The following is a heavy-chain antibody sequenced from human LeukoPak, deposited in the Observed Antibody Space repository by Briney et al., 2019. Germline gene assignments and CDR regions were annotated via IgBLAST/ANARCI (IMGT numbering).Heavy chain of an antibody. D-gene: IGHD3-22*01. CDR3: AKDRRSSGYHLDY. J-gene: IGHJ4*02. CDR2: ISGSGGNT. CDR1: GFTFSNYA. Sequence: GGSLRLSCAASGFTFSNYAMSWVRQAPGNGLEWVSAISGSGGNTYYAAPVKGRFTISRDYSKNTLYLQMNSLRAEDTAVYYCAKDRRSSGYHLDYWGQGTLVTVSS. V-gene: IGHV3-23*01.